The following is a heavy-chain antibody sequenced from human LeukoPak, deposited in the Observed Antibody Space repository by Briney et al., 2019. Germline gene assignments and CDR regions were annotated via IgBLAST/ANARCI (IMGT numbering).Heavy chain of an antibody. V-gene: IGHV3-7*01. D-gene: IGHD5-18*01. CDR1: GFTFSSYA. Sequence: GGSLRLSCAASGFTFSSYAMSWVRQAPGKGLEWVANIRHDGSEKYYVDSVKGRFTISRDNAKDSLYLQMNSLRVEDTAVYYCARGGSRQYNFWGQGTLVTVSS. CDR2: IRHDGSEK. J-gene: IGHJ4*02. CDR3: ARGGSRQYNF.